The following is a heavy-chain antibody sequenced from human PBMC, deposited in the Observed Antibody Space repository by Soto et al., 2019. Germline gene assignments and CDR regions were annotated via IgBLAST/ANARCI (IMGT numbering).Heavy chain of an antibody. CDR2: LNWRGDNI. V-gene: IGHV3-9*01. J-gene: IGHJ4*01. Sequence: GGSLRLSCAASGFSFDRYSMHWVRQVPGRGLEWVAGLNWRGDNIAYADSVKGRFTISRDNAKHSLFLHIDRLRPEDTDQYYCAKDCYGISCYPVALDFSGQG. CDR3: AKDCYGISCYPVALDF. CDR1: GFSFDRYS. D-gene: IGHD2-15*01.